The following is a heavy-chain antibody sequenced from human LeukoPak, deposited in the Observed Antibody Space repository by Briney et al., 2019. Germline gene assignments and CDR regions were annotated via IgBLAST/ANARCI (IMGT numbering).Heavy chain of an antibody. CDR1: GYSFTSNV. V-gene: IGHV1-18*01. D-gene: IGHD3-10*01. J-gene: IGHJ6*03. CDR3: ARALGALTRDNHYGSGSYLAFYYYYMDV. Sequence: ASVKVSCKASGYSFTSNVISWVRQAPGQGLEWMGWISAYNGNTNYAQKLQGRVTMTTDTSTSTAYMELRSLRSDDTAVYYCARALGALTRDNHYGSGSYLAFYYYYMDVWGKGTTVTIS. CDR2: ISAYNGNT.